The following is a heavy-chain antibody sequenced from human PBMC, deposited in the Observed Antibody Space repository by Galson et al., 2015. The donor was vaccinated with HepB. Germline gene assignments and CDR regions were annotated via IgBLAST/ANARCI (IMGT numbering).Heavy chain of an antibody. D-gene: IGHD6-13*01. V-gene: IGHV1-3*01. CDR2: INAGNGNT. J-gene: IGHJ3*02. CDR1: GYTFTSYA. CDR3: ARVLGSSWYSDAFDI. Sequence: SVKASCKASGYTFTSYAMHWVRQAPGQRLEWMGWINAGNGNTKYSQKFQGRVTITRDTSASTAYMELSSLRSEDTAVYYCARVLGSSWYSDAFDIWGQGTMVTVSS.